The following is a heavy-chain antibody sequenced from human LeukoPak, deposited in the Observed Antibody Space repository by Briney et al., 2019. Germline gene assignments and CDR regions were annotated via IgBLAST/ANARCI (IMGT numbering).Heavy chain of an antibody. CDR2: IYYSGST. D-gene: IGHD3-10*01. CDR1: VGSIRISSYY. J-gene: IGHJ6*03. CDR3: ARQAMVRGVPPCYMDV. Sequence: PPETLSLTSMVSVGSIRISSYYWGWIRQPPGKGRGWIGRIYYSGSTYYNPSLKSRVTISVDTSKNQFSLKLSSVTAADTAVYYCARQAMVRGVPPCYMDVWGKGTTVTVSS. V-gene: IGHV4-39*01.